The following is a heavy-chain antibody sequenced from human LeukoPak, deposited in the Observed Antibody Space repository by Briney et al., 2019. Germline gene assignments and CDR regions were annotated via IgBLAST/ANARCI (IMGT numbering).Heavy chain of an antibody. J-gene: IGHJ4*02. D-gene: IGHD5-18*01. Sequence: SETLSLTCTVSGGSISSGDYYWSWIRQPPGKGLEWIGRINNSGNKYYNPSLRSRVTISVDTSRNQFSLMLNSVTAADTAMYYCARDGYNYGGRLLDYWGQGTLVTVSS. CDR1: GGSISSGDYY. V-gene: IGHV4-30-4*02. CDR2: INNSGNK. CDR3: ARDGYNYGGRLLDY.